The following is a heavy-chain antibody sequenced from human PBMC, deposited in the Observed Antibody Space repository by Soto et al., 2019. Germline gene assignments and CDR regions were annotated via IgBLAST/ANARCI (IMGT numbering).Heavy chain of an antibody. V-gene: IGHV1-69*01. CDR1: GGPFSSYA. CDR3: ASPASGSYPRVDCFDY. CDR2: IIPIFGTA. Sequence: QVQLVQSGAEVKKPGSSVKVSCKASGGPFSSYAISWVRQAPGQGLEWMGGIIPIFGTANYAQKIQGRVTITADESTSTAYMALSSVRSEDTAVYYCASPASGSYPRVDCFDYWGQGTMVTVSA. D-gene: IGHD3-10*01. J-gene: IGHJ4*02.